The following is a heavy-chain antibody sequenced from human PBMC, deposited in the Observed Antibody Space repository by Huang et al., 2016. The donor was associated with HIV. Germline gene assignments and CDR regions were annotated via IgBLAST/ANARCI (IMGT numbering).Heavy chain of an antibody. J-gene: IGHJ1*01. CDR1: GFSLSTGVG. D-gene: IGHD3-10*01. CDR3: AHRRGNRYYSGYFQY. Sequence: QITLEESGPTVVKPKQTLTMTCTFSGFSLSTGVGGGWIRQPPGKALAWLALIYWNDEKRYSPSLNTTLTIPNDTSKNRVVLTMTNMDPVDTATYYCAHRRGNRYYSGYFQYWGQGTLVTVSS. CDR2: IYWNDEK. V-gene: IGHV2-5*01.